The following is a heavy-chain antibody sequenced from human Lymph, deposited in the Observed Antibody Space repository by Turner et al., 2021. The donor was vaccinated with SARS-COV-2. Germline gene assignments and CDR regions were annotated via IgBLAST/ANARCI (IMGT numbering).Heavy chain of an antibody. D-gene: IGHD6-13*01. J-gene: IGHJ6*02. Sequence: QVQLVQSGAEVKKPGSSVKVSCKASGGTFSSSAISWVRQAPGQGLEGMGVIIPRLGIANYAQKCQGRVTITAEKSTSTAYMELSSLRSEDTAVYYCARIVAPGMGGGVYYYYYGMDVWGQGTTVTVSS. V-gene: IGHV1-69*10. CDR3: ARIVAPGMGGGVYYYYYGMDV. CDR2: IIPRLGIA. CDR1: GGTFSSSA.